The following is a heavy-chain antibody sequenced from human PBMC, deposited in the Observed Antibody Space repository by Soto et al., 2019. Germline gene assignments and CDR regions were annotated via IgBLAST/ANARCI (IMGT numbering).Heavy chain of an antibody. CDR1: GGSISSSSYY. Sequence: QLLESGPGLVKPSETLSLTCTVSGGSISSSSYYWGWIRQPPGKGLEWIGSIYYSGSTYYNPSLKSRVTISVDTSKNQFSLKLSSVTAADTAVYYCARTALIAAAGTGVFVYWGQGTLVTVSS. D-gene: IGHD6-13*01. CDR2: IYYSGST. J-gene: IGHJ4*02. V-gene: IGHV4-39*01. CDR3: ARTALIAAAGTGVFVY.